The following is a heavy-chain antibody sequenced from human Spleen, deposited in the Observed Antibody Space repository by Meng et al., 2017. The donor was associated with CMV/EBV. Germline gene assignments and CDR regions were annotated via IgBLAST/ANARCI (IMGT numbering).Heavy chain of an antibody. Sequence: GESLKISCAASGFTVSSNYMSWVRQAPGKGLEWVSVIYSGGSTYYADSVKGRFTISRDNSKNTLYLQMNSLRAEDTAVYYCARDRFRRPGGTMVRGALQSSLFDYWGQGTLVTVSS. D-gene: IGHD3-10*01. CDR2: IYSGGST. J-gene: IGHJ4*02. CDR3: ARDRFRRPGGTMVRGALQSSLFDY. V-gene: IGHV3-53*01. CDR1: GFTVSSNY.